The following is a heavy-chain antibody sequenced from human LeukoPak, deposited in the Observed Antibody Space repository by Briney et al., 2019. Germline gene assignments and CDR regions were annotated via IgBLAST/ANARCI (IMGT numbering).Heavy chain of an antibody. CDR3: VKGGHYYDSSGNLDY. J-gene: IGHJ4*02. Sequence: GGSLRLSCAASGFTFDDYAMHWVRQAPGKGLECVSGISWNSGSIGYADSVKGRFTISRDNAKNSLYLQMNSLRAEDTALYYCVKGGHYYDSSGNLDYWGQGTLVTVSS. D-gene: IGHD3-22*01. V-gene: IGHV3-9*01. CDR1: GFTFDDYA. CDR2: ISWNSGSI.